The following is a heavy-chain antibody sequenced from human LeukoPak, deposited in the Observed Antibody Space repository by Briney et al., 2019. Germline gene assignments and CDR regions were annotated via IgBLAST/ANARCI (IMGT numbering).Heavy chain of an antibody. V-gene: IGHV3-64*01. CDR3: AREYQRDVRGAFDI. D-gene: IGHD2-2*01. J-gene: IGHJ3*02. CDR2: ISNNGGST. Sequence: GGSLRLSCAASGFTFSSYAMHWVRQAPGKGLEYVSAISNNGGSTYYASSVKGRFTISRDNFKNTLYLQMGSLRAEDMAVYYCAREYQRDVRGAFDIWGQGTMVTVSS. CDR1: GFTFSSYA.